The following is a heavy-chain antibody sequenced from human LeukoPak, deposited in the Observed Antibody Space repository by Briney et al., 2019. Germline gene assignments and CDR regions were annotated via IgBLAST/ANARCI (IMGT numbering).Heavy chain of an antibody. CDR3: ARVAYFDSTGYYYSFDY. Sequence: SETLSLTCTVSGGSISSSSYYWGWIRQPPGKGLEWIGNIYHTWSTYYNPSLKSRITMSVDTSKNQFSLNLRSVTAADTAVYYCARVAYFDSTGYYYSFDYWGQGTLVTVSS. CDR2: IYHTWST. D-gene: IGHD3-22*01. J-gene: IGHJ4*02. CDR1: GGSISSSSYY. V-gene: IGHV4-39*07.